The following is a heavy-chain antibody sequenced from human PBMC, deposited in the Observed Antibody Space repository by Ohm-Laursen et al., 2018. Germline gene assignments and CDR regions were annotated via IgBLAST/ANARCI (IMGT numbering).Heavy chain of an antibody. Sequence: SLRLSCAASGFTFDDYAMHWVRQAPGKGLEWVSGISRNSGSMGYADSVKGRFTISRDNSKNTLYLQMNSLRAEDAAVYYCARTFRDYYYYGMDVWGQGTTVTVSS. D-gene: IGHD3-10*01. CDR3: ARTFRDYYYYGMDV. V-gene: IGHV3-9*01. CDR2: ISRNSGSM. CDR1: GFTFDDYA. J-gene: IGHJ6*02.